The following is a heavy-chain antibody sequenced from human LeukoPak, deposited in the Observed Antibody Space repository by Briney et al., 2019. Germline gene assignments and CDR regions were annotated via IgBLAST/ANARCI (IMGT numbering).Heavy chain of an antibody. D-gene: IGHD5-18*01. CDR1: GYTFTGYY. J-gene: IGHJ4*02. CDR3: AREDVDTAIVNDY. V-gene: IGHV1-2*02. Sequence: GASVKVSCKASGYTFTGYYMHWVRQAPGQGLEWMGWINPNSGGTNYAQKFQGRVTMTRDTSISTAYMELSRLRSDDTAVYYCAREDVDTAIVNDYWGQGTLVTVSS. CDR2: INPNSGGT.